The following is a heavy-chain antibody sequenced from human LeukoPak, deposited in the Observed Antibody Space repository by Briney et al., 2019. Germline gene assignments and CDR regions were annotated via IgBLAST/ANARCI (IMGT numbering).Heavy chain of an antibody. D-gene: IGHD2-8*01. CDR2: IEADGTGA. J-gene: IGHJ4*02. CDR1: GFTFSSDR. Sequence: GGSLRLSCIASGFTFSSDRMHWVRQVPGEGLVWVSRIEADGTGALYADAVEGRFTISRDNVKNMLYLQMNSVRVEDTAVYYCVRGGFNGNWGQGTLVTVSS. CDR3: VRGGFNGN. V-gene: IGHV3-74*03.